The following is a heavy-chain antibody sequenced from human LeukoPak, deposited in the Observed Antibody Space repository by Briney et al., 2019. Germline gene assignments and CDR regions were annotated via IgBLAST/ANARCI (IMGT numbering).Heavy chain of an antibody. D-gene: IGHD1-26*01. CDR3: ARNYNGMSN. CDR2: INNDGRSA. J-gene: IGHJ4*02. CDR1: GLTFSNYG. Sequence: SGGSLRLSCAASGLTFSNYGMMWVRHAPGKGLVWVSYINNDGRSATYADSVKGRFTISRDNAKNTLYLQMNSLKAEDSAMYYCARNYNGMSNWGQGTLVIVSS. V-gene: IGHV3-74*01.